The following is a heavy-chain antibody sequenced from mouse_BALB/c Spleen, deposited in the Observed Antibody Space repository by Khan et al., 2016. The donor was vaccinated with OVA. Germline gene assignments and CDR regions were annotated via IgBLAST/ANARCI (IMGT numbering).Heavy chain of an antibody. CDR1: GYIFTSYW. V-gene: IGHV1S132*01. CDR3: AREEALYYFDY. D-gene: IGHD3-2*02. CDR2: IYPGTDNT. Sequence: VQLQQSGAELVRPGASVKLSCKTSGYIFTSYWIHWVKQRSGQGLEWIARIYPGTDNTYYNEKLKDKATLTEDKSSSTAYMQISSLKSEDSAVDFCAREEALYYFDYWGQGTTLTVSS. J-gene: IGHJ2*01.